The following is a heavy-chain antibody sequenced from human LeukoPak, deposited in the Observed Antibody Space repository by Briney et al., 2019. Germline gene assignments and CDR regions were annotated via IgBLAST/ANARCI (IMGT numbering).Heavy chain of an antibody. J-gene: IGHJ4*02. Sequence: ASVKVSCTASGYTFTSYGISWVRQAPGQGLEWMGWISAYNGNTNYAQKLQGRVTMTTDTSTSTAYMELRSLRSDDTAVYYCARGSGLWFGELWANIDYWGQGTLVTVSS. CDR1: GYTFTSYG. CDR2: ISAYNGNT. CDR3: ARGSGLWFGELWANIDY. V-gene: IGHV1-18*01. D-gene: IGHD3-10*01.